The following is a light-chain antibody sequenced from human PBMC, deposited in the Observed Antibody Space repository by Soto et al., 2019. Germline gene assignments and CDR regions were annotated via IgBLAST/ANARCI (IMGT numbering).Light chain of an antibody. V-gene: IGLV2-23*01. Sequence: QSALTQPASVSGSPGQSITISCTGTSSDLGSYERVSWYQRHPGKAPKLMIYEDYRRPSGISNRFSGSKSGNTASLTISGLQAEDEADYYCCSYAGSDIFAVFGGGTKLTVL. CDR1: SSDLGSYER. CDR2: EDY. CDR3: CSYAGSDIFAV. J-gene: IGLJ3*02.